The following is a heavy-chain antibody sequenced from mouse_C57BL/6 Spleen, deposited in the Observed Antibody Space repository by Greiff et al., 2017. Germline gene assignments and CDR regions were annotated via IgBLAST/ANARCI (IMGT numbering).Heavy chain of an antibody. CDR2: IYPSDSET. D-gene: IGHD1-1*01. Sequence: QVQLQQPGAELVRPGSSVKLSCKASGYTFTSYWMDWVKQRPGQGLEWIGNIYPSDSETHYNQKFKDKATLTVDKSSSTSYMQLSSLTSEDSAVYYCARSGVDYYGSSLGYFDYWGQGTTLTVSS. V-gene: IGHV1-61*01. J-gene: IGHJ2*01. CDR1: GYTFTSYW. CDR3: ARSGVDYYGSSLGYFDY.